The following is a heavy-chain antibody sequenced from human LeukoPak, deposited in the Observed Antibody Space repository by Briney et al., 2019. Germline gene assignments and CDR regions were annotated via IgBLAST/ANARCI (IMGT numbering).Heavy chain of an antibody. D-gene: IGHD5-18*01. Sequence: VGSLRLSCAASGFTFSSYSMNWVRQAPGKGLEWVSYISSSSSTIYCADSVKGRFTISRDNAKNSLYLQMNSLRAEDTAVYYCASIQLWLHNYYMDVWGKGTTVTVSS. J-gene: IGHJ6*03. CDR1: GFTFSSYS. V-gene: IGHV3-48*01. CDR3: ASIQLWLHNYYMDV. CDR2: ISSSSSTI.